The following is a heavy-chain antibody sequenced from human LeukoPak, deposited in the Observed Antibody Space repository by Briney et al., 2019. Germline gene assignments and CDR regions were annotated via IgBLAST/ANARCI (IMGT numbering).Heavy chain of an antibody. Sequence: GGSLRLSCAASGFTFSSYGMHWVRQAPGKGLEWVAFIRYDGSNKYYADSVKGRFTISRDNSKNTLYLQMNSLRAEDTAVYYCAGSPALRYFDWLPRGHGAEYFQHWGQGTLVTVSS. J-gene: IGHJ1*01. D-gene: IGHD3-9*01. CDR3: AGSPALRYFDWLPRGHGAEYFQH. V-gene: IGHV3-30*02. CDR2: IRYDGSNK. CDR1: GFTFSSYG.